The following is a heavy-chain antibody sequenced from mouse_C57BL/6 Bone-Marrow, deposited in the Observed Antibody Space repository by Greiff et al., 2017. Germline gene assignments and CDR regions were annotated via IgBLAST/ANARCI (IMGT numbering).Heavy chain of an antibody. CDR3: ARRGAGTGFDY. V-gene: IGHV1-26*01. CDR1: GYTFTDYY. CDR2: INPNNGGT. J-gene: IGHJ2*01. Sequence: EVQLQQSGPELVKPGASVKISCKASGYTFTDYYMNWVKQSHGKSLEWIGDINPNNGGTSYNQKFKGKATLTVDKSSSTAYMELRSLTSEDSAVYYCARRGAGTGFDYWGQGNTLTVSS. D-gene: IGHD3-3*01.